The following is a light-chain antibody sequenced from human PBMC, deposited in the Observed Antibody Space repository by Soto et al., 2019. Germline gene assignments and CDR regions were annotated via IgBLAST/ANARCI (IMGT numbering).Light chain of an antibody. CDR1: NIGSKS. CDR2: YDS. Sequence: SSELTQPPSVSVAPGKTARITCGGNNIGSKSVHWYQQKPGQAPVLVIYYDSDRPSGIPERFSGSNSGNTATLTISRVEAGDEADYYCQVWDSSSDHGEVVFGGGTKLTVL. CDR3: QVWDSSSDHGEVV. V-gene: IGLV3-21*04. J-gene: IGLJ2*01.